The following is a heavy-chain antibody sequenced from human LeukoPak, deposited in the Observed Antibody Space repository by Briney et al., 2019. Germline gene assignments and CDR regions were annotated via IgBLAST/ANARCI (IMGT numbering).Heavy chain of an antibody. D-gene: IGHD1-1*01. J-gene: IGHJ6*02. CDR1: GFTFTTSA. CDR2: IVVGSGDT. Sequence: SVKVSCKASGFTFTTSAMQWVRQARGQRLEWIGWIVVGSGDTNYAQKFQERVTITRDMSASTAYMELSSLRSEDTAVYYCAVADGTTGTLKEYYYGMDVWGQGTTVTVSS. V-gene: IGHV1-58*02. CDR3: AVADGTTGTLKEYYYGMDV.